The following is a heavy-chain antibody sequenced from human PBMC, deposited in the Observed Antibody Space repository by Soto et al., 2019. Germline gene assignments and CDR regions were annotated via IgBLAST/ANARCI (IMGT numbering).Heavy chain of an antibody. CDR3: ARARIQLWFLFDY. V-gene: IGHV4-30-4*01. D-gene: IGHD5-18*01. CDR1: GGSISSGVYY. CDR2: IYYSGST. J-gene: IGHJ4*02. Sequence: QVQLQESGPGLVKPSQTLSLTFTVSGGSISSGVYYWSWIRQPPGNGLEWIGYIYYSGSTYYNPSRKSRVTISVDTSKNQFSLKLSSVTAADTAVYYCARARIQLWFLFDYWGQGTLVTVSS.